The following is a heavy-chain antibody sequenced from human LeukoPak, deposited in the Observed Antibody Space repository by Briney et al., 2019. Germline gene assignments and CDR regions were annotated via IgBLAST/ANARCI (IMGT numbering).Heavy chain of an antibody. CDR2: ISSSSSYI. D-gene: IGHD6-13*01. CDR1: GFTFSSYS. J-gene: IGHJ5*02. V-gene: IGHV3-21*01. CDR3: ARRGWQQLEPFDP. Sequence: GGSLRLSCAASGFTFSSYSMNWVRQAPGKGLEWASSISSSSSYIYYADSVKGRFTISRDNAKNSLYLQMNSLRAEDTAVYYCARRGWQQLEPFDPWGQGTLVTVSS.